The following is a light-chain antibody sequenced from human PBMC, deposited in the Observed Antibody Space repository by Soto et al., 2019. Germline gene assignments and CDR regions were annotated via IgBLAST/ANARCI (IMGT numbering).Light chain of an antibody. CDR1: LSVTSNF. CDR2: DAS. J-gene: IGKJ1*01. Sequence: EIVLTQSPGTLSLSPGERATLSCRASLSVTSNFIAWYQQKPGQAPRLLLYDASNRATGIPDRVSGSGSGTDFGLTISRLEPEDFEVYYCQQYGSSVWTFRQGTKVEIK. V-gene: IGKV3-20*01. CDR3: QQYGSSVWT.